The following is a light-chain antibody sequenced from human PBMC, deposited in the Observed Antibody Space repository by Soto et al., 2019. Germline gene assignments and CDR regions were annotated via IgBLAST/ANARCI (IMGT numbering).Light chain of an antibody. CDR1: SSDVGGYNY. CDR3: SSYTTSNTRQIV. CDR2: DVS. J-gene: IGLJ1*01. Sequence: QSALTQPASVFGSPGQSITISCTGTSSDVGGYNYVSWYQQHPGKAPKFMIYDVSNRPSGVSNRFSGSKSGNTASLTISGLQAEDEADYYCSSYTTSNTRQIVFVTGTKVTVL. V-gene: IGLV2-14*01.